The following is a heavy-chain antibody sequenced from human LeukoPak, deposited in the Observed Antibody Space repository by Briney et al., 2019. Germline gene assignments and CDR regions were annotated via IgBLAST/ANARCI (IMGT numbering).Heavy chain of an antibody. CDR1: GFTFSTYA. CDR3: ARDIRGSGNYGWFDP. D-gene: IGHD3-10*01. J-gene: IGHJ5*02. CDR2: VRGSGSDT. V-gene: IGHV3-23*01. Sequence: GGSLRLSCAASGFTFSTYAMSWVRQAPGKGLEWVSAVRGSGSDTYYADSVKGRFTISRDNSKNTLYLQMNSLRAEDTAIYSCARDIRGSGNYGWFDPWGQGTLVTVSS.